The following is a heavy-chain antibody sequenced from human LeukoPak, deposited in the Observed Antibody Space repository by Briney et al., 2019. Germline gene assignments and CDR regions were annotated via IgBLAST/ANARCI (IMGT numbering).Heavy chain of an antibody. CDR3: ARSPYSSSWYLVGYFDY. CDR2: ISAYNGNT. J-gene: IGHJ4*02. CDR1: GYTFTSYG. Sequence: GASVKVSCKASGYTFTSYGISWVRQAPGQGLEWMGWISAYNGNTNYAQKLQGRVTMTTDTSTSTAYMELRSLRSDDTAVYYCARSPYSSSWYLVGYFDYWGQGTLVTVSS. D-gene: IGHD6-13*01. V-gene: IGHV1-18*01.